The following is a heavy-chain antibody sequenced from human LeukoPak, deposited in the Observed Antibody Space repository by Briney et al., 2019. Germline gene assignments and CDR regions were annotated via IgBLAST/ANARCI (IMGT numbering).Heavy chain of an antibody. CDR1: GGSIRSYY. CDR2: IYYSGST. Sequence: SETLSLTCIISGGSIRSYYWSWIRQPPGKGLEWIGYIYYSGSTKYNPSLKSRVTISVDTSKNQFSLKLSSVTAADTAVYYCARVGDIVVVPTADIIWDNWFDPWGQGTLVTVSS. D-gene: IGHD2-2*01. J-gene: IGHJ5*02. V-gene: IGHV4-59*01. CDR3: ARVGDIVVVPTADIIWDNWFDP.